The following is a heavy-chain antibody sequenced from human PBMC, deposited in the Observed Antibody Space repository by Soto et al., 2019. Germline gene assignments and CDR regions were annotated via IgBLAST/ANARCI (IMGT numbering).Heavy chain of an antibody. D-gene: IGHD3-10*01. CDR2: ISGPGTTT. V-gene: IGHV3-11*01. CDR1: GFTFGAHY. CDR3: ASDPLYYASQF. Sequence: PGGSLRLSCAASGFTFGAHYMTWIRQVPGKGLEWVSKISGPGTTTYYADSVKGRFTVSRDNAKNSLYLQMDSLRAEDTAVYYCASDPLYYASQFWGQGTLVTVSS. J-gene: IGHJ4*02.